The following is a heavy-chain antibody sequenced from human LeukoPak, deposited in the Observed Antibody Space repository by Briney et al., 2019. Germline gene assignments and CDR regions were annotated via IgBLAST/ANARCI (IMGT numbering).Heavy chain of an antibody. V-gene: IGHV4-30-4*08. J-gene: IGHJ5*02. CDR3: ARVKGNHQNWFDP. CDR1: GGSISSGGYY. D-gene: IGHD1-14*01. Sequence: SETLSLTCTVSGGSISSGGYYWSWIRQHPGKGLEWIGYIYYTGRTYYNPSLKSRVTISVDTSRNQFSLKLNSVTATDTAVYYCARVKGNHQNWFDPWGQGTLVTVSS. CDR2: IYYTGRT.